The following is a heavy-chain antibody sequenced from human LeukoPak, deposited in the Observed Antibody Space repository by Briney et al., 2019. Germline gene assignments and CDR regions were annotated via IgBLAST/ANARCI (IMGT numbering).Heavy chain of an antibody. CDR1: GGSFSGYY. V-gene: IGHV4-34*01. CDR2: INHSGST. J-gene: IGHJ4*02. CDR3: ARGPSLFDY. Sequence: SETLSLTCVVYGGSFSGYYWSWIRQPPGKGLEWIGEINHSGSTNYNPSLKSRVTISVDTSKNQFSLKLSSVTAADTAVYYCARGPSLFDYWGQRTLVTVSS.